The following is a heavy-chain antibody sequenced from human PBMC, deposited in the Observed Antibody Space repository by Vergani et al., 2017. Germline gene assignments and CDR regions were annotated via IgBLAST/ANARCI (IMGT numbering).Heavy chain of an antibody. J-gene: IGHJ3*01. CDR3: ARVMIRDIVVVPAAFHAFDL. CDR1: GGSISSYY. D-gene: IGHD2-2*01. CDR2: NYYSGST. Sequence: QVQLQESGPGLVKPSETLSLTCTVSGGSISSYYWSWIRQPPGKGLEWIGYNYYSGSTNNNPARKSRVTISVDTSKNQLALKLSSVTAADTAVCYCARVMIRDIVVVPAAFHAFDLWGQGTMVTVSS. V-gene: IGHV4-59*01.